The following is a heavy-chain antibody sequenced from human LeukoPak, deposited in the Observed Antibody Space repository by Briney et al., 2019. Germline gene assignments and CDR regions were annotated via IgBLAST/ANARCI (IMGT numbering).Heavy chain of an antibody. CDR2: IDQDGNEK. CDR3: ARDQGAAGDY. J-gene: IGHJ4*02. D-gene: IGHD6-13*01. Sequence: GGSLRLSCAASGFTFSSYWMSWVRQAPGKGLEWVANIDQDGNEKFYVDSVKGRLTISRDNAKNSVYLQMNSLRAEDTALYYCARDQGAAGDYWGQGTLVTVSS. CDR1: GFTFSSYW. V-gene: IGHV3-7*01.